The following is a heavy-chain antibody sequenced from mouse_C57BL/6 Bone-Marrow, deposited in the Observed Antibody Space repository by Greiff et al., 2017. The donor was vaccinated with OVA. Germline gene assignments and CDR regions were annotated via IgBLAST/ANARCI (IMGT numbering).Heavy chain of an antibody. D-gene: IGHD2-3*01. V-gene: IGHV1-63*01. CDR3: ARSGDGYYAWYFDV. CDR2: IYPGGGYT. J-gene: IGHJ1*03. Sequence: VRPWTSVKMSCKASGYTFTNYWIGWAKQRPGHGLEWIGDIYPGGGYTNYNEKFKGKATLTADKSSSTAYMQFSSLTSEDSAIYYCARSGDGYYAWYFDVWGTGTTVTVSS. CDR1: GYTFTNYW.